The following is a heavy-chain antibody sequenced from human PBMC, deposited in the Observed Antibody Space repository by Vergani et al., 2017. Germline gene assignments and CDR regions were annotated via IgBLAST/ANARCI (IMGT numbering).Heavy chain of an antibody. CDR1: GVSIGSKSYY. CDR2: IYYTGTT. J-gene: IGHJ6*03. CDR3: ARHKEQLVPGNYYYYYYMDV. Sequence: QLQLQESGPGLVKPSETLSLTCTVSGVSIGSKSYYWAWIRQPPGKGLEWIGTIYYTGTTYYNEAHKSLLTISVDTSKNQFSLNLTSGTAADTAVYYCARHKEQLVPGNYYYYYYMDVWGKGTTVTVSS. D-gene: IGHD6-13*01. V-gene: IGHV4-39*01.